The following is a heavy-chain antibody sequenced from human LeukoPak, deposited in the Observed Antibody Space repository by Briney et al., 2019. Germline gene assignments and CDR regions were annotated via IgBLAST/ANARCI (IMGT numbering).Heavy chain of an antibody. Sequence: PGGSLRLSCAASGFTFSTNSMNWVRQAPGKGLEWVSYISSTGGTIYYADSVKGRFTISRDNSKNTLYLQMNSLRAEDTAVYYCAREEYSSGWFFDYWGQGTLVTVSS. J-gene: IGHJ4*02. V-gene: IGHV3-48*01. CDR1: GFTFSTNS. CDR3: AREEYSSGWFFDY. CDR2: ISSTGGTI. D-gene: IGHD6-19*01.